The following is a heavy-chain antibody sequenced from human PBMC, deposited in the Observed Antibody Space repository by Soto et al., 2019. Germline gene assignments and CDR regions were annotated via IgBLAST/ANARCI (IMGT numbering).Heavy chain of an antibody. Sequence: QVQLVQSGAEVKKPGSSVKVSCKASGGTFSSYAISWVRQAPGQGLEWMGGIIPIFGTANYAQKLQGRVTITADESTTTAYMELSSLRSEDTAVYYCARGEDIVLVPAAFNWFDPWGQGTLVTVSS. D-gene: IGHD2-2*01. CDR2: IIPIFGTA. V-gene: IGHV1-69*12. CDR3: ARGEDIVLVPAAFNWFDP. J-gene: IGHJ5*02. CDR1: GGTFSSYA.